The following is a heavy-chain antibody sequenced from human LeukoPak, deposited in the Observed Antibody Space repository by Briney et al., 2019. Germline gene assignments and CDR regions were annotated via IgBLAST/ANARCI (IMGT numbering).Heavy chain of an antibody. CDR3: ARDVDFWSGLGYYYMDV. D-gene: IGHD3-3*01. Sequence: GASVKVSCKASGGTFSSYAMHWVRQAPGKGLEYVSAISSNGGSTYYANSVKGRFTISRDNSKNTLYLQMGSLRAEDMAVYYCARDVDFWSGLGYYYMDVWGKGTTVTVSS. J-gene: IGHJ6*03. CDR2: ISSNGGST. V-gene: IGHV3-64*01. CDR1: GGTFSSYA.